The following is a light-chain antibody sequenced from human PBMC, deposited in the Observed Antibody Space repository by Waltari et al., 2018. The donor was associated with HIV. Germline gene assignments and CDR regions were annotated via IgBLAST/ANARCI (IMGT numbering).Light chain of an antibody. CDR3: QQYNNWPPRFT. J-gene: IGKJ3*01. Sequence: EIVMTQTPATLSVYPGERATLSCRASQSVSSNLAWYKQKPGQAPRLLIYGSSTRATGIPARFSGSGSGTEFTLTISSLQSEDVAVYYCQQYNNWPPRFTFGPGTKVDIK. CDR1: QSVSSN. V-gene: IGKV3-15*01. CDR2: GSS.